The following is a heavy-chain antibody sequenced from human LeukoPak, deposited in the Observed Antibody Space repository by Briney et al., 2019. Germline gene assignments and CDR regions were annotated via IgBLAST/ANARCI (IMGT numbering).Heavy chain of an antibody. CDR3: ARDGGYGSGTDY. J-gene: IGHJ4*02. Sequence: SETLSLTCTVSGGSISGYSWNWIRQPPGKGLEWIGYIYYSGSTNYNPSLKSRVTISVDTSKNQFSLKLSSVTAADTAVYYCARDGGYGSGTDYWGQGTLVTVSS. CDR1: GGSISGYS. V-gene: IGHV4-59*01. CDR2: IYYSGST. D-gene: IGHD3-10*01.